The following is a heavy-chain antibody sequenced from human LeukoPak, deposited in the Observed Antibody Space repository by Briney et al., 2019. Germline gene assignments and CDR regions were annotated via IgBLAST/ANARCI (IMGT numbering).Heavy chain of an antibody. D-gene: IGHD3-16*01. CDR3: AKDVKSDGVWDIDH. Sequence: ETLSLTCAVSGGSISSGGYSWSWIRQPPGKGLEWVSGIYGSGEGQTFYADSVRGRFTISRDDSRNLVFLHMDNLRVEDTALYYCAKDVKSDGVWDIDHWGQGTLVTVSS. CDR1: GGSISSGGYS. V-gene: IGHV3-23*01. CDR2: IYGSGEGQT. J-gene: IGHJ4*02.